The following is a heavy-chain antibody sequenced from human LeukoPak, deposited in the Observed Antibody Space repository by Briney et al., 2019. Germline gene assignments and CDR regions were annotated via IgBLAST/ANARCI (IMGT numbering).Heavy chain of an antibody. CDR3: ARDKGVVRGSLYYYYYMDV. CDR2: MNPNSGNT. J-gene: IGHJ6*03. D-gene: IGHD3-10*01. V-gene: IGHV1-8*01. Sequence: ASVKVSCKASGYTFTSYDINWVRQATGQGLEWMGWMNPNSGNTGYAQKFQGRVTMTRNTSISTAYMELRSLRSDDTAVYYCARDKGVVRGSLYYYYYMDVWGKGTTVTISS. CDR1: GYTFTSYD.